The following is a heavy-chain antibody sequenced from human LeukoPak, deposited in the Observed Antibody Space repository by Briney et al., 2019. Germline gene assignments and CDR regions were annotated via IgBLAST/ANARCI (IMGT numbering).Heavy chain of an antibody. V-gene: IGHV1-18*01. CDR1: GYTFISYG. CDR2: ISAYNGNT. D-gene: IGHD4-17*01. J-gene: IGHJ4*02. CDR3: ARDDFGGDYDFDY. Sequence: GASVKVSCKASGYTFISYGISWVRRAPGQGLEWMGWISAYNGNTNYAQKFQGRVTMTTDTSTSTAYMELRSLRSDDTAVYYCARDDFGGDYDFDYWGQGTLVTVSS.